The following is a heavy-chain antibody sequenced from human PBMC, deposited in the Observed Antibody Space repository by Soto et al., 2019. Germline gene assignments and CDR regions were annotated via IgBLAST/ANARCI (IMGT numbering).Heavy chain of an antibody. CDR1: EFTFSNFW. D-gene: IGHD1-26*01. CDR3: ARLRKGGFCDY. Sequence: GGSLRLSCAASEFTFSNFWMSWVRQPPGKGLEWVGNIKEDGTEKYYADSVKGRFTISRDSAKNSLYPQMDSLRGEDTAVYYCARLRKGGFCDYWGQGSLVTVSS. V-gene: IGHV3-7*03. J-gene: IGHJ4*02. CDR2: IKEDGTEK.